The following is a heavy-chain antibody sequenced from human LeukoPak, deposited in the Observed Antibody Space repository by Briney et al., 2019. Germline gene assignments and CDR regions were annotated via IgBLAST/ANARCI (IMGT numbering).Heavy chain of an antibody. V-gene: IGHV4-4*07. J-gene: IGHJ6*03. Sequence: SETLSLTCTVSGGSISSYYSSWIRQPAGKGLEWIGRIYTSGSTNYNPSLKSRVTMSVDTSKNQFSLKLSSVTAADTAVYYCARNGVATLYYYYMDVWGKGTTVTVSS. CDR1: GGSISSYY. CDR3: ARNGVATLYYYYMDV. D-gene: IGHD5-12*01. CDR2: IYTSGST.